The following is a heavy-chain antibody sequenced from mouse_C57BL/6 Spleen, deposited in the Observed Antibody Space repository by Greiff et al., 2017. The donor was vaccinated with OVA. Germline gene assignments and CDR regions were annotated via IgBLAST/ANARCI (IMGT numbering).Heavy chain of an antibody. J-gene: IGHJ1*03. Sequence: VMLVESGPGLVQPSQRLSITCTVSGFSLTSYGVHWVRPSPGKGLAWLGVIWSGGSTDYNAAFISRLSISKDNSKSQVCIKMNSLQADDTAIYYCARGRYFDVWGTGTTVTVSS. V-gene: IGHV2-2*01. CDR3: ARGRYFDV. CDR1: GFSLTSYG. CDR2: IWSGGST.